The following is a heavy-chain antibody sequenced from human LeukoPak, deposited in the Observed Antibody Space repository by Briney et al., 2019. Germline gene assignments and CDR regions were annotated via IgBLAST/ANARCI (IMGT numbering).Heavy chain of an antibody. Sequence: SVKVSCKASGGTFSSYAISWVRQAHGQGLEWMGGIIPIFGTANYAQKFQGRVTITADESTSTAYMELSSLRSEDTAVYYCARLHTIAAHNWFDPWGQGTLVTVSS. CDR2: IIPIFGTA. V-gene: IGHV1-69*13. J-gene: IGHJ5*02. CDR1: GGTFSSYA. CDR3: ARLHTIAAHNWFDP. D-gene: IGHD6-6*01.